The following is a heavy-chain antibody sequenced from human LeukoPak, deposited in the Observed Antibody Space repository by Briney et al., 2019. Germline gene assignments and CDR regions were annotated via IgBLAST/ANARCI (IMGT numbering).Heavy chain of an antibody. V-gene: IGHV1-8*01. D-gene: IGHD2/OR15-2a*01. CDR2: MNPNSGNT. Sequence: PRASVKVSCKASGYTFTSYDINWVRQATGQGLEWMGWMNPNSGNTGYAQKFQGRVTMTRNTSISTAYIELSSLRSEDTAVYYCAIRIFHYSSGSDYWGQGTLVTVSS. J-gene: IGHJ4*02. CDR3: AIRIFHYSSGSDY. CDR1: GYTFTSYD.